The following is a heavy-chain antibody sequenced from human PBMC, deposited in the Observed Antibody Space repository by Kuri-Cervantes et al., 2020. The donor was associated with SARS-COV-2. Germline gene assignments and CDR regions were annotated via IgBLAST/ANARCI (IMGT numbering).Heavy chain of an antibody. CDR3: ASGQYYGSGSYWVPEYFDY. V-gene: IGHV3-21*01. D-gene: IGHD3-10*01. J-gene: IGHJ4*02. CDR2: ISSSSYI. Sequence: GGSLRLSCAASGFTFSSYSMNWVRQAPGKGLEWVSSISSSSYIYYADSVKGRFTISRDNAKNSLYLQMNSLRAEDTAVYYCASGQYYGSGSYWVPEYFDYWGQGTLVTVSS. CDR1: GFTFSSYS.